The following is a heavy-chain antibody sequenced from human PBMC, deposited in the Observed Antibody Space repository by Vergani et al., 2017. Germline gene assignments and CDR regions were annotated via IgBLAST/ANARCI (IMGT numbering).Heavy chain of an antibody. Sequence: QVQLVQSGAEVKKPGASVKVSCKASGYTFTGYYMHWVRQAPGQGLEWMGWINPNSGGTNYAQKFQGRVTMTRGTSISTAYMELSRLRSDDTAVYYCARTKFIVVVPAAPFDYWGQGTLVTVSS. CDR2: INPNSGGT. D-gene: IGHD2-2*01. CDR1: GYTFTGYY. V-gene: IGHV1-2*02. CDR3: ARTKFIVVVPAAPFDY. J-gene: IGHJ4*02.